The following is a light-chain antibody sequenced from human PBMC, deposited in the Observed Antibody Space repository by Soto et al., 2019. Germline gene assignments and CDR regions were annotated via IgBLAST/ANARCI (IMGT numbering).Light chain of an antibody. V-gene: IGKV1-39*01. Sequence: DVQMTQSPSSLSASVRDRVTITCRASQTIGNYLNWYQQKPGKAPKLLIYAASTLQSDVPSRFSGSGSGTEFSLTISRLQPEDFATYYCQQSYTTPFTFGPGTKVHLK. J-gene: IGKJ3*01. CDR2: AAS. CDR3: QQSYTTPFT. CDR1: QTIGNY.